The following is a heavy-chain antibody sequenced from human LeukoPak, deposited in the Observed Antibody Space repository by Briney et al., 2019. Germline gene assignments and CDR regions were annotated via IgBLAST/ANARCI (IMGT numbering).Heavy chain of an antibody. CDR2: INHSVTT. CDR3: ARGFGSGWSTLFDY. CDR1: GGSFSGYY. D-gene: IGHD6-19*01. J-gene: IGHJ4*02. Sequence: TPETLSLTCAVDGGSFSGYYWNWIRQSPGKGLEWIGEINHSVTTNYNPSLKSRVTVSVDTSKNQFSLKLSSVTAADTTVYYCARGFGSGWSTLFDYWGQGTLVTLSS. V-gene: IGHV4-34*01.